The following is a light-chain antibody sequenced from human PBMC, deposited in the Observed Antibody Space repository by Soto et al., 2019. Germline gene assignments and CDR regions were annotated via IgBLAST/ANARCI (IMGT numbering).Light chain of an antibody. J-gene: IGKJ1*01. V-gene: IGKV3-20*01. CDR2: AIS. Sequence: EIVLTQSPGTLSLSPGERATLSCRASQSVSSSYLAWYQQKAGQAPRLVIYAISSRAAGIPDRFSGSGSGTDFTLTITRVEPEDFAMYFCQQYGSSRWTFAQGTKVDIK. CDR1: QSVSSSY. CDR3: QQYGSSRWT.